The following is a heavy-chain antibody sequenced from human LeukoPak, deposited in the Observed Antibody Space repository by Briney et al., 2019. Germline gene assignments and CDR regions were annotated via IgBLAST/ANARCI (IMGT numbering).Heavy chain of an antibody. CDR3: ARADRLHGGPYLIGP. Sequence: DSVKVSCKTSGYSFTDYYMHWVRQAPGQGLEWMGWINPNSGGTSSAQKFQGRVTMTRDTSITTVYMEVRWLTSDDTAIYYCARADRLHGGPYLIGPWGLGTLVTVSS. J-gene: IGHJ5*02. V-gene: IGHV1-2*02. CDR2: INPNSGGT. D-gene: IGHD2-21*01. CDR1: GYSFTDYY.